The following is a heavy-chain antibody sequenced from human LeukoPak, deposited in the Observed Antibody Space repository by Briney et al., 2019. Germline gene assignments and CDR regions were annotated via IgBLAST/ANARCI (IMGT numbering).Heavy chain of an antibody. CDR1: GYTFTGYY. J-gene: IGHJ4*02. V-gene: IGHV1-2*02. CDR3: ATIPAYYDYVWGTPNDY. CDR2: INPNSGGT. D-gene: IGHD3-16*01. Sequence: ASLKVSCKASGYTFTGYYMHWVRQAPGQGLEWMGWINPNSGGTNYAQKFQGRVTMTRDTSISTAYMELSRLRSDDTAVYYCATIPAYYDYVWGTPNDYWGQGTLVTVSS.